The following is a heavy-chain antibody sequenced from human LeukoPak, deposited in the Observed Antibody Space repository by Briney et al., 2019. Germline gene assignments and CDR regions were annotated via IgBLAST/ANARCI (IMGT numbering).Heavy chain of an antibody. Sequence: PSETLSLTCTVSGYSISSGYYWGWIRQPPGKGLGWIGNIYHSGSTYYNPSLKSRVTISVDTSKNQFSLKLSSVTAADTAVYYCARVTRDYGDPSYYFDYWGQGTTVTVSS. CDR3: ARVTRDYGDPSYYFDY. CDR2: IYHSGST. V-gene: IGHV4-38-2*02. D-gene: IGHD4-17*01. CDR1: GYSISSGYY. J-gene: IGHJ4*03.